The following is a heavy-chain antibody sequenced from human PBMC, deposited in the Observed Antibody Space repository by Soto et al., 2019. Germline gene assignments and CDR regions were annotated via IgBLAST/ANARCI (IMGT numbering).Heavy chain of an antibody. D-gene: IGHD3-9*01. CDR2: IYHSGST. CDR1: GGSISSGGYS. J-gene: IGHJ6*02. CDR3: ARALRYFDWLPAYYGMDV. Sequence: SETLSLTCAVSGGSISSGGYSWSWIRQPPGKGLEWIGYIYHSGSTYYNPSLKSRVTISVDRSKNQFSLKLSSVTAADTAVYYCARALRYFDWLPAYYGMDVWGQGTTVTVSS. V-gene: IGHV4-30-2*01.